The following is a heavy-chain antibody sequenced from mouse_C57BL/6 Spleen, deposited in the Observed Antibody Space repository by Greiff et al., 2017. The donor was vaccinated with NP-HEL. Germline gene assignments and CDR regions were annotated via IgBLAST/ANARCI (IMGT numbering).Heavy chain of an antibody. V-gene: IGHV5-15*01. CDR3: ARVPVSYWYFDV. CDR2: ISNLAYSI. Sequence: EVKLMESGGGLVQPGGSLKLSCAASGFTFSDYGMAWARQAPRKGPEWVAFISNLAYSIYYADTVTGRFTISRENAKNTLYLEMSSLRSEDTAMYYCARVPVSYWYFDVWGTGTTVTVSS. D-gene: IGHD2-12*01. J-gene: IGHJ1*03. CDR1: GFTFSDYG.